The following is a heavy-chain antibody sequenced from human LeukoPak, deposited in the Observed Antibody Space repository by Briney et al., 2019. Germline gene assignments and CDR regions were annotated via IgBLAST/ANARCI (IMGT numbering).Heavy chain of an antibody. CDR2: INPNSGGT. CDR1: GYTFTGYY. D-gene: IGHD5-12*01. CDR3: AAVGYSGYDT. J-gene: IGHJ4*02. Sequence: ASVKVSCKASGYTFTGYYMHWVRQAPGQGLEWMGWINPNSGGTNYAQKFQGRVTITRDMSTSTAYMELSSLRSEDTAVYYCAAVGYSGYDTWGQGTLVTVSS. V-gene: IGHV1-2*02.